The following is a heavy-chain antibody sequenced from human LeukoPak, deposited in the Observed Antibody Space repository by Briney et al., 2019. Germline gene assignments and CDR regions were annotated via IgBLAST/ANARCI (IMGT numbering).Heavy chain of an antibody. V-gene: IGHV3-66*01. CDR3: ARDLTSGSYWVD. D-gene: IGHD1-26*01. Sequence: GGSLRLSCAASGFTVSDNYMSWVRQAPGKGLEWVSVIYSDGSTYYADSVKGRFTISRDNSKNTVYLQMNSLRAEDTAVYYCARDLTSGSYWVDWGQGTLVTVSS. CDR1: GFTVSDNY. J-gene: IGHJ4*02. CDR2: IYSDGST.